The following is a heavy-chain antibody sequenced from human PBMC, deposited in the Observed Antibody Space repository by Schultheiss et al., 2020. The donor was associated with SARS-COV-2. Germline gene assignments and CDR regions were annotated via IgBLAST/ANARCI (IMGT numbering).Heavy chain of an antibody. D-gene: IGHD3-3*01. CDR3: ARDTRIYDFWSGYLDY. CDR1: GGSISSGGYY. CDR2: IYHSGST. V-gene: IGHV4-39*02. Sequence: SETLSLTCTVSGGSISSGGYYWSWIRQHPGKGLEWIGSIYHSGSTYYNPSLKSRVTISVDTSKNQFSLKLSSVTAADTAVYYCARDTRIYDFWSGYLDYWGQGTLVTVSS. J-gene: IGHJ4*02.